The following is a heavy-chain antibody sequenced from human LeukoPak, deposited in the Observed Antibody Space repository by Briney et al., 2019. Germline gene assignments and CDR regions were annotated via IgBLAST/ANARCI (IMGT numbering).Heavy chain of an antibody. V-gene: IGHV3-43*02. J-gene: IGHJ4*02. CDR1: GFTFDDYA. CDR2: ISGDGGST. CDR3: AKGAWSFGYFDY. Sequence: PGGSLRLSCAASGFTFDDYAMHWVRQAPGKGLEWVSLISGDGGSTYYADSVKGRFAISRDNSKNSLYLQMNSLRTEDTALYYCAKGAWSFGYFDYWGQGTLVTVSS. D-gene: IGHD3-3*01.